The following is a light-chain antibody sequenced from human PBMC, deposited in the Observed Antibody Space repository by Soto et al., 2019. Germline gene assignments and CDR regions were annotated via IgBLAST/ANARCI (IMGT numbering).Light chain of an antibody. CDR3: QQYGDSPRT. CDR2: DAF. V-gene: IGKV3-20*01. J-gene: IGKJ5*01. Sequence: IVLTPSPGTLSLSPVESATLSCRASRSLDSGQLAWYQQKVGRAPRLLIHDAFMRATGIPDRFSGSGSGTDFTLTIARLQPEDFAVYYCQQYGDSPRTFGQGTRLDIK. CDR1: RSLDSGQ.